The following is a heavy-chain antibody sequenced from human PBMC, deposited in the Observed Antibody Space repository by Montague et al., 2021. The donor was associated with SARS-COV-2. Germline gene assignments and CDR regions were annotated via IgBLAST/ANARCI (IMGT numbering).Heavy chain of an antibody. V-gene: IGHV2-70*01. CDR2: IDWDDDK. Sequence: PALVKPTQTLTLTCTFSGFSLSTSGMCVSWIRQPPGKALEWLALIDWDDDKYYSTSLKTRLTISKDTSKNQVVLTMTNMDPVDTATYYCARIPAVTTGLNDYDYYGMDVWGQGTTVTVSS. J-gene: IGHJ6*02. CDR1: GFSLSTSGMC. D-gene: IGHD4-17*01. CDR3: ARIPAVTTGLNDYDYYGMDV.